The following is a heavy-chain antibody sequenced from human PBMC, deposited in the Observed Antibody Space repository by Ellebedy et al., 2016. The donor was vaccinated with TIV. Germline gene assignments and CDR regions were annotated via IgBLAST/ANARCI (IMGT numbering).Heavy chain of an antibody. CDR2: ISWYSGSI. V-gene: IGHV3-9*01. CDR1: GFTFDDYA. CDR3: AKPNSYYYCSGSYSQDDNWFNP. J-gene: IGHJ5*02. Sequence: GGSLRLXXAASGFTFDDYAMHCVPQAPGKGLESFSGISWYSGSIGYADSVKGRFTISRDNAKNSLYLQMNSLRAEDTALYYCAKPNSYYYCSGSYSQDDNWFNPWGQGTLVTVSS. D-gene: IGHD3-10*01.